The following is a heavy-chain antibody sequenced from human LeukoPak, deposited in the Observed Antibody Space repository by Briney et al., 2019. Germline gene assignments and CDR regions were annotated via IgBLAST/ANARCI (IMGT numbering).Heavy chain of an antibody. CDR1: GYSFSSYW. Sequence: GESLKISCKGSGYSFSSYWIGWVRQMPGKGLEWMGIIYPGDSETGYSPSFQGQVTISADKSISTAFLQWSSLKASDTAMYYCARPGRATVTRLDYWGQGTLVTVTS. D-gene: IGHD4-17*01. CDR3: ARPGRATVTRLDY. V-gene: IGHV5-51*01. CDR2: IYPGDSET. J-gene: IGHJ4*02.